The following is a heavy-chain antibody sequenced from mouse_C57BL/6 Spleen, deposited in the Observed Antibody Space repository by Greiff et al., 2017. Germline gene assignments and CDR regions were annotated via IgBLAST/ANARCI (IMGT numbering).Heavy chain of an antibody. D-gene: IGHD2-3*01. Sequence: EVHLVESGGGLVKPGGSLKLSCAASGFTFSSYAMSWVRQTPEKRLEWVATISDGGSYTYYPDNVKGRFTISRDNAKNNLYLQMSHLKSEDTAMYYCARGDDGPYYYAMDYWGQGTSVTVSS. J-gene: IGHJ4*01. CDR2: ISDGGSYT. CDR1: GFTFSSYA. V-gene: IGHV5-4*01. CDR3: ARGDDGPYYYAMDY.